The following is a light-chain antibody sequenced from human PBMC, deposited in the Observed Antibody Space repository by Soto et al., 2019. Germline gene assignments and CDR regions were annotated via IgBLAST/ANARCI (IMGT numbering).Light chain of an antibody. Sequence: DIQMTQSPSTLSASVGDRVTITCRAGQSISSWLAWYQQKPGKAPKLLIYKASSLESGVPSRFSGSGSGTEFTLTIRSLQPDDFATYYCQQYNSYSPLTFGGGTKVEIK. CDR2: KAS. V-gene: IGKV1-5*03. J-gene: IGKJ4*01. CDR3: QQYNSYSPLT. CDR1: QSISSW.